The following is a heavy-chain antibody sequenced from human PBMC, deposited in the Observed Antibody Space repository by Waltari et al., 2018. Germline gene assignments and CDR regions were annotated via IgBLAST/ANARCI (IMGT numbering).Heavy chain of an antibody. CDR3: AKDSVDSSTYQNWFDP. D-gene: IGHD2-2*01. V-gene: IGHV3-30*02. CDR2: IRFDGSDK. CDR1: GFTFSSYG. J-gene: IGHJ5*02. Sequence: QVQLVESGGGVVQPGGSLRLSCAASGFTFSSYGMHWVRQAPGKGPEGVAFIRFDGSDKDYADSVKCRFTISRDNSKNTMYLQMNSLRAEDTAVYSCAKDSVDSSTYQNWFDPWGQGTLVTVSS.